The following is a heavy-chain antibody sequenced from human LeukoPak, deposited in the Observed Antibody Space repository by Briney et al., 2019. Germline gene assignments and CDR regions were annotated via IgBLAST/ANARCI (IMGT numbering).Heavy chain of an antibody. CDR3: ARSPIVVVVAAFDP. CDR1: GFTFSSYA. Sequence: PGGSLRLSCAASGFTFSSYAMHWVRQAPGKGLEWVAVISYDGSNKYYADSVKGRFTISRDNSKNTLYLQMNSLRAEDTAVYYCARSPIVVVVAAFDPWGQGTLVTVSS. CDR2: ISYDGSNK. D-gene: IGHD2-15*01. V-gene: IGHV3-30*04. J-gene: IGHJ5*02.